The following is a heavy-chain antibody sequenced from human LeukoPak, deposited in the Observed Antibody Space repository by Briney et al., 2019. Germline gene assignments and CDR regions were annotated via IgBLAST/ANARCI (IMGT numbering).Heavy chain of an antibody. J-gene: IGHJ2*01. CDR3: ARERGGQDWDFDL. CDR2: IWDDGSNK. V-gene: IGHV3-33*01. D-gene: IGHD3-10*01. CDR1: GLNFNDYD. Sequence: PGGSLRLSCAASGLNFNDYDMDWVRQAPGKGPEWVAVIWDDGSNKYYAESVKGRFTISRDISKNMLYLQMNSLRVEDTAVCYCARERGGQDWDFDLWGRGTLVTVSS.